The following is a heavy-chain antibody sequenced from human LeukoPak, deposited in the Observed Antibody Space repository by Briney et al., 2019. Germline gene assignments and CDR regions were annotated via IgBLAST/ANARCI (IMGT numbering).Heavy chain of an antibody. V-gene: IGHV3-48*03. CDR2: ISGSGYTI. D-gene: IGHD5-12*01. CDR1: GFTFSSYE. J-gene: IGHJ4*02. Sequence: GGSLRLSCAASGFTFSSYEMNWVRQAPGKGLEWVSYISGSGYTIYYAASVKGRFTISRDNAKNSLYLQMNSLRAEDTAVYYCARSTGYSGYAYWGQGTLVTVSS. CDR3: ARSTGYSGYAY.